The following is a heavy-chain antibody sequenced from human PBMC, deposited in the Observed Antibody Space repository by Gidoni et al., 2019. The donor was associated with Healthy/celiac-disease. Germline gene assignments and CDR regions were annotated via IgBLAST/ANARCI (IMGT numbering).Heavy chain of an antibody. J-gene: IGHJ4*02. CDR3: ARVGKYCSGGSCPLGIDY. CDR1: GGTFSSYA. V-gene: IGHV1-69*01. D-gene: IGHD2-15*01. Sequence: QVQLVQSGAEVKKPGSSVKVSCKASGGTFSSYAISWVRQAPGQGLEWMGGLIPIFGTANYAQKLQGRVTITADESTSTAYMELSSLRSEDTAVYYCARVGKYCSGGSCPLGIDYWGQGTLVTVSS. CDR2: LIPIFGTA.